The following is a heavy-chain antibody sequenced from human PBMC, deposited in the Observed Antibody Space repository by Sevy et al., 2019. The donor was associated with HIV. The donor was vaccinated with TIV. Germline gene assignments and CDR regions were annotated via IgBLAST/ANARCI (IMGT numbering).Heavy chain of an antibody. CDR2: IKQDGTEK. J-gene: IGHJ5*02. CDR3: ARSGYDPSGYYYGNWFDP. CDR1: GFTFSTYW. D-gene: IGHD3-22*01. Sequence: GGSLRLSCAASGFTFSTYWMSWVRQAPGKGLEWVANIKQDGTEKFYVDSVKGRFTISRDNAKNSLYLQMTSLRAEDTAVYYCARSGYDPSGYYYGNWFDPWGQGTLVTVSS. V-gene: IGHV3-7*01.